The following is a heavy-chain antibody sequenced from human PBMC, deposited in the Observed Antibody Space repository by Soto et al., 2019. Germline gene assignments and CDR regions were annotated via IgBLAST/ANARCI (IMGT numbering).Heavy chain of an antibody. D-gene: IGHD3-22*01. CDR2: ISGSGDST. CDR3: AKNPGYYYDSTGYHFDY. CDR1: GFTFSSYA. V-gene: IGHV3-23*01. Sequence: PGGSLRLSCAASGFTFSSYAMSWVRLAPGKGLEWVSAISGSGDSTYYADSVKGRFTISRDNSKNTLYLQMNSLRAEDTAVYYCAKNPGYYYDSTGYHFDYWGQGTLVTVSS. J-gene: IGHJ4*02.